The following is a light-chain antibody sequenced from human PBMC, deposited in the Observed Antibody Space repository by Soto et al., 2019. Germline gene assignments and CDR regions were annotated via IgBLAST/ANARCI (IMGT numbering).Light chain of an antibody. CDR1: QSISSSY. J-gene: IGKJ2*01. Sequence: EIVLTQSPGTLSLSPGERATLSCRASQSISSSYLAWYQQSPGQAPRLLVYGASSRATDIPDRFSGSGSGTEFTLTISRLEPEDFAVYFCQQYGSSPPATFGQGTKLEIK. V-gene: IGKV3-20*01. CDR3: QQYGSSPPAT. CDR2: GAS.